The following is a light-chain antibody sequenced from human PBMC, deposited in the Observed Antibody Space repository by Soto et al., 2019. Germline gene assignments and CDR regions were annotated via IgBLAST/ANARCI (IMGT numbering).Light chain of an antibody. J-gene: IGLJ1*01. V-gene: IGLV2-14*01. CDR1: SRDVGGSNY. CDR2: EVS. CDR3: CSYAGSSTFDV. Sequence: QSVLIQPASVSGSPGQSITISCTGTSRDVGGSNYVSWYQHHPHRAPKLLIYEVSYRPSGVSSRFSGSKSGNTASLTISGLQAEDEADYYCCSYAGSSTFDVFGTGTKVTVL.